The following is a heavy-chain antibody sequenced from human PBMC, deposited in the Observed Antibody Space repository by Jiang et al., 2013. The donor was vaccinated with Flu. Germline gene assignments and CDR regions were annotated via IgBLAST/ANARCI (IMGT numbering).Heavy chain of an antibody. Sequence: KASGYTFTSYYMHWVRQAPGQGLEWMGIINPSGGSTSYAQKFQGRVTMTRDTSTSTVYMELSSLRSEDTAVYYCAREVFGGIKNRLVVVPAAILNWFDPWGQGTLVTVSS. CDR2: INPSGGST. CDR1: GYTFTSYY. D-gene: IGHD2-2*02. J-gene: IGHJ5*02. CDR3: AREVFGGIKNRLVVVPAAILNWFDP. V-gene: IGHV1-46*01.